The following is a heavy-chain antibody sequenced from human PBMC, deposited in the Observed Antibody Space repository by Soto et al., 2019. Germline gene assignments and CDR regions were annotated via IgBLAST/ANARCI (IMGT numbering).Heavy chain of an antibody. CDR3: ARPGVSNRGHWDYGMDV. Sequence: QLQLQESGPGLVKPSETLSLTCTVSGGSISSSSYYWGWIRQPPGKGLEWIGSIYYSGSTYYNPSLKSRVTISVDTSKNQFSLKLSSVTAADTAVYYCARPGVSNRGHWDYGMDVWGQGTTVTVSS. CDR2: IYYSGST. CDR1: GGSISSSSYY. D-gene: IGHD4-4*01. J-gene: IGHJ6*02. V-gene: IGHV4-39*01.